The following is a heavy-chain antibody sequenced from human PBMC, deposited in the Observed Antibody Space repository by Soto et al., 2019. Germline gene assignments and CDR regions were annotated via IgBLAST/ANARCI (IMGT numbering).Heavy chain of an antibody. Sequence: QVQLVQSGAEVKKPGASVRVSCKASGYTFTSYHMHWVRQAPGQGLEWMGIINLSDGGATYAQDFQGRATRTRDTSTSTLYMELSSLRSEDTAIYYCARRALGSFDYWGQGTLVTVSS. J-gene: IGHJ4*02. CDR1: GYTFTSYH. CDR2: INLSDGGA. V-gene: IGHV1-46*01. CDR3: ARRALGSFDY.